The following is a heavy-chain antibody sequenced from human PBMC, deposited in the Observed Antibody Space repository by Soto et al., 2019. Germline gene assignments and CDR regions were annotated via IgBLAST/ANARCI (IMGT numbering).Heavy chain of an antibody. CDR3: ARGSNSWYFGLYNY. J-gene: IGHJ4*02. CDR1: VFSVSCNY. D-gene: IGHD6-13*01. CDR2: IYIGGNT. V-gene: IGHV3-53*01. Sequence: PGGSLRLSCAASVFSVSCNYMTWVRQAPGKGLEWVSAIYIGGNTYXSDSVKGRXXISRDNSRNTRXLQMNXLRSEDTAIYYCARGSNSWYFGLYNYCGQGX.